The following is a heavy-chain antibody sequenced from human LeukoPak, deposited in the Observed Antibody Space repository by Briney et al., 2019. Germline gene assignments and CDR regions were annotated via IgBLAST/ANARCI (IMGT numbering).Heavy chain of an antibody. Sequence: SETLSLTCTVSGDSISSTYWSWIRQPPGKGLEWIGYIYYIGSTNYNPSLKSRVTISVDTSKNQFSLKLSSVTAADTAVYYCARDVGFRDDAFDIWGQGTMVTVSS. CDR1: GDSISSTY. J-gene: IGHJ3*02. CDR3: ARDVGFRDDAFDI. D-gene: IGHD1-26*01. V-gene: IGHV4-59*12. CDR2: IYYIGST.